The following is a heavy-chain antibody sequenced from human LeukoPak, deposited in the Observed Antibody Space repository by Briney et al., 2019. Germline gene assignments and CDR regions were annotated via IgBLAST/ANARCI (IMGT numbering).Heavy chain of an antibody. CDR2: INPNSGST. D-gene: IGHD3-3*01. CDR3: VREPDFLRCLFDY. CDR1: GYTFTTYS. J-gene: IGHJ4*02. V-gene: IGHV1-46*01. Sequence: ASVKVSCKASGYTFTTYSAHWVRQGPGQGLEWMGIINPNSGSTRYAQKFQGRVIMTRDTSASTLYMELSSLRSEDKAVYYCVREPDFLRCLFDYWGQGTLVTVSS.